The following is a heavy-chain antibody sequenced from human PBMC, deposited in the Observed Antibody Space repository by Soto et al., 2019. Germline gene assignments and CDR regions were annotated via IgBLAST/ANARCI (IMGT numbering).Heavy chain of an antibody. V-gene: IGHV4-34*01. CDR3: ARGRTSCYFS. D-gene: IGHD2-2*01. CDR2: INHSGST. J-gene: IGHJ4*02. CDR1: GGSFSGYY. Sequence: SETLSLTCAVYGGSFSGYYWSWIRQPPGKGLEWIGEINHSGSTNYNPSLKSRVTISVDTSKNQFSLKLSSVTAADTAVYYCARGRTSCYFSWGQGTLVTVSS.